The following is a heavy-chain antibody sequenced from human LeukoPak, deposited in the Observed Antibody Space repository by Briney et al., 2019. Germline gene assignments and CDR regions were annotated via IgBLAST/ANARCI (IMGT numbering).Heavy chain of an antibody. CDR3: ARDRGLGELSFLQNYYYHYGMDV. Sequence: GGSLRLSCAASGFTVSSNYMSWVRQAPGKGLEWVSVIYSGGSTYYADSVKGRFTISRDNSKNTLYLQMNSLRAEDTAVYYCARDRGLGELSFLQNYYYHYGMDVWGQGTTVTVSS. V-gene: IGHV3-66*01. CDR2: IYSGGST. J-gene: IGHJ6*02. D-gene: IGHD3-16*02. CDR1: GFTVSSNY.